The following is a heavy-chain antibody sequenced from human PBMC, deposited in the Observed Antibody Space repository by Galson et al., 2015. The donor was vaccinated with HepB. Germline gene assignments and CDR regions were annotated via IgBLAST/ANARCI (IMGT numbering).Heavy chain of an antibody. D-gene: IGHD7-27*01. CDR2: IKGDGSGI. CDR3: GTDKWGFPDY. V-gene: IGHV3-74*03. CDR1: GFTFRNYR. J-gene: IGHJ4*02. Sequence: SLRLSCAASGFTFRNYRMVWVRQAPGKGLVWVSRIKGDGSGITYVDSVKGRFTISRDNAKNTVYLEMNSLRDEDTAVYYCGTDKWGFPDYWGQGTLVTVSS.